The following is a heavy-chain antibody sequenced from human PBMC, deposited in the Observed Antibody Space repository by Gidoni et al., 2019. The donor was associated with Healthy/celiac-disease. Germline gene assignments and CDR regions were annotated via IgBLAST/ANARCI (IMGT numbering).Heavy chain of an antibody. J-gene: IGHJ4*02. CDR1: GGSISSSRYY. V-gene: IGHV4-39*01. CDR2: IYYSGST. D-gene: IGHD3-9*01. Sequence: QLQLQESGPGLVKPSETLSLTCTVSGGSISSSRYYWGWIRQPPGKGLAWLGSIYYSGSTYYDPSLKSRVNISVDTSKNQFSLKLSSVTAADTAVYYCATRVLRYFDWLPAGFFDYWGQGTLVTVSS. CDR3: ATRVLRYFDWLPAGFFDY.